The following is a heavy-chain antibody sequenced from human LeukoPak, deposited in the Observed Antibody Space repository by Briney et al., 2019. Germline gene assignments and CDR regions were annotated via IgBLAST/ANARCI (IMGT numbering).Heavy chain of an antibody. V-gene: IGHV1-24*01. CDR3: ATVREIDCSGGSCYSDWFGP. J-gene: IGHJ5*02. CDR2: FDPEDGET. Sequence: ASVKVSCKVSGYTLTELSMHWVRQAPGKGLEWMGGFDPEDGETIYAQKFQGRVTMTEDTSTDTAYMELSSLRSEDTAVYYCATVREIDCSGGSCYSDWFGPWGQGTLVTVSS. CDR1: GYTLTELS. D-gene: IGHD2-15*01.